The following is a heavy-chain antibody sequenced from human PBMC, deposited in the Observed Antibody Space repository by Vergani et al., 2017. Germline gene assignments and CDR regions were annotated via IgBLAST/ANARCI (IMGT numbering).Heavy chain of an antibody. Sequence: QVHLLESGGGVVQPGRSLRLSCVVSGFTSSYYGMHWVRQAPGKGLEWVAVISYDGTQKYYADSVKGRFTISRDNSKSTLYLQMNSLRTEDTAVYYCATKSCGTPGCQMGYFREWGQGTMVTVSS. CDR1: GFTSSYYG. CDR2: ISYDGTQK. J-gene: IGHJ1*01. D-gene: IGHD1-1*01. V-gene: IGHV3-30*03. CDR3: ATKSCGTPGCQMGYFRE.